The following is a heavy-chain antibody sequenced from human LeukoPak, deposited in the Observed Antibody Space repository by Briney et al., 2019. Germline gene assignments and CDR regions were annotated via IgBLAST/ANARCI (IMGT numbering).Heavy chain of an antibody. Sequence: PSQTLSLTCTVSGGSISSGGYYWSWLRQPPGKGLEWIGYIYHSGSTYYNPSLKSRVTISVDRSKNQFSLKLSSVTAADTAVYYCARQVVPAAIENVYWGQGTLVTVSS. V-gene: IGHV4-30-2*01. J-gene: IGHJ4*02. CDR1: GGSISSGGYY. D-gene: IGHD2-2*02. CDR3: ARQVVPAAIENVY. CDR2: IYHSGST.